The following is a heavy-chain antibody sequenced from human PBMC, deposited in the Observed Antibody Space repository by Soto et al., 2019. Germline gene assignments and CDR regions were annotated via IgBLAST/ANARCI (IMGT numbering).Heavy chain of an antibody. CDR3: AGLRSSEEWLLTTFDP. J-gene: IGHJ5*02. CDR2: IIPIFGTA. CDR1: GGTFSSYA. D-gene: IGHD3-3*01. Sequence: QVQLVQSGAEVKKPGSSVKVSCKASGGTFSSYAISWVRQAPGQGLEWMGGIIPIFGTANYAQKFQGRVTITADESTTTAYMELGSLRSEDTAVYYCAGLRSSEEWLLTTFDPWGQGTLVTVAS. V-gene: IGHV1-69*01.